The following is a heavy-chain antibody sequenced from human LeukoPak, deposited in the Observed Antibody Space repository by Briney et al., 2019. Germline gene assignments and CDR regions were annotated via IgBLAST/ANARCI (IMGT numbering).Heavy chain of an antibody. J-gene: IGHJ3*02. Sequence: SETLSLTCAVSGYSISSGYYWGWIRQPPGKGLEWIGSIYHSGSTYYNPSLKSRVTISVDTSKNQFSLKLGSVTAADTAVYYCARTPVGRDGYNSAFDIWGQGTMVTVSS. CDR1: GYSISSGYY. D-gene: IGHD5-24*01. V-gene: IGHV4-38-2*01. CDR3: ARTPVGRDGYNSAFDI. CDR2: IYHSGST.